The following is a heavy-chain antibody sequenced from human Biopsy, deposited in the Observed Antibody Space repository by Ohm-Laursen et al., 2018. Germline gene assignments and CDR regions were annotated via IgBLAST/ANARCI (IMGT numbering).Heavy chain of an antibody. CDR3: ARGRRLPAAISSYYYAMDV. CDR1: GGPFNNHA. D-gene: IGHD2-2*01. CDR2: IVPILGTV. Sequence: SSVKVSCKASGGPFNNHAFSWVRQAPGQGLEWLGRIVPILGTVNYAQRFQGRDALTADKSTGTAYMELSSLRSDDTAVYYCARGRRLPAAISSYYYAMDVWGQGTTVTVSS. V-gene: IGHV1-69*04. J-gene: IGHJ6*02.